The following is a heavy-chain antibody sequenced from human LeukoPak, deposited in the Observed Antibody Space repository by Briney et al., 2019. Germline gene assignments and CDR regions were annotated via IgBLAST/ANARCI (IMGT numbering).Heavy chain of an antibody. V-gene: IGHV5-51*01. CDR2: IYPGDSDT. D-gene: IGHD3-3*01. Sequence: GESLKISCKGSGYSFTSYWIGWVRQMPGKGLEWMGIIYPGDSDTGYSPSFQGQVTISADKSISTAYLQWSSLKASDTAMYYCARHAGTDFWSGYSPADYWGQETLVTVSS. J-gene: IGHJ4*02. CDR1: GYSFTSYW. CDR3: ARHAGTDFWSGYSPADY.